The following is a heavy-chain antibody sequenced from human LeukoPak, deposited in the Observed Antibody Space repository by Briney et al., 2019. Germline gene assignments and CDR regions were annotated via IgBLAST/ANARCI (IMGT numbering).Heavy chain of an antibody. CDR2: ISDDGTIK. J-gene: IGHJ4*02. Sequence: GGAPRLSCAASQISLSYYTMHWGRQAPHKGVGGVAVISDDGTIKIYRDSVKGRFTISRDNSKNTLYLEMNSLRAEDTALYYCARDFVGGSPDYFDFWGQGTLVTVSS. D-gene: IGHD3-16*01. CDR3: ARDFVGGSPDYFDF. V-gene: IGHV3-30*04. CDR1: QISLSYYT.